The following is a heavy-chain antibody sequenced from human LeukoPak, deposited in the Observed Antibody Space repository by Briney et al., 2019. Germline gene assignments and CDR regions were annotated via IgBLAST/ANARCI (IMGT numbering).Heavy chain of an antibody. J-gene: IGHJ4*02. Sequence: SQTLSLTCAISGDSVSGDRATWNWLRQSPSRGLEWLGRIYYRSKWYSDYAVSVKGRITINPDTSKNQFSLLLNSVTPEDTAVYFCGRAEHDWGSDYWGQGTLVTVSS. CDR1: GDSVSGDRAT. CDR3: GRAEHDWGSDY. V-gene: IGHV6-1*01. CDR2: IYYRSKWYS. D-gene: IGHD3-9*01.